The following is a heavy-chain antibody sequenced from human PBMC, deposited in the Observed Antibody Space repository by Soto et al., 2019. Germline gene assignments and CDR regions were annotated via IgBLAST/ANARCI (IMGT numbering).Heavy chain of an antibody. Sequence: QVQLVQSGAEVKKPGASVKVSCKASGYTFTSYYMHWVRQAPGQGLEWMGIINPSGGSTSYAQKFKGRVTMTRDTSTSTVYMELSSLRSEDTAVYYCARGRHVIAAFDYYYGMDVWGQGTTVTVSS. J-gene: IGHJ6*02. D-gene: IGHD6-6*01. CDR2: INPSGGST. CDR1: GYTFTSYY. V-gene: IGHV1-46*01. CDR3: ARGRHVIAAFDYYYGMDV.